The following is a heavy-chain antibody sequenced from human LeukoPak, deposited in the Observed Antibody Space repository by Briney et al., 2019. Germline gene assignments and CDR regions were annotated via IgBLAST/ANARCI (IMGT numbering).Heavy chain of an antibody. V-gene: IGHV3-30*02. Sequence: GGSLRLPCAASGFIFSNYGMHWVRQTPAKGLEWVAFIRNDGSMKYYADSVKGRFTISRDNSKNTLYLQMNNLRTEDMAVYYCAKSDIIVVSDAKGNWFDPWGQGSLVTVSS. CDR2: IRNDGSMK. CDR3: AKSDIIVVSDAKGNWFDP. J-gene: IGHJ5*02. CDR1: GFIFSNYG. D-gene: IGHD2-2*01.